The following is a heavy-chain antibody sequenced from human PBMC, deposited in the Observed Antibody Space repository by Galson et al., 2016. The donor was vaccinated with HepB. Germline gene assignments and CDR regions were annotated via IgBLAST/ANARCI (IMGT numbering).Heavy chain of an antibody. J-gene: IGHJ4*02. CDR3: AKNGVHGDYGDS. CDR2: ISFDGTVK. V-gene: IGHV3-30*18. Sequence: SLRLSCAASEFTISSYSMNWVRQAPGKGLEWVAVISFDGTVKYYADLVRGRFTISRDNARNTMSLQMNSLRTDDTAVYFCAKNGVHGDYGDSWGLGTLVTVSS. CDR1: EFTISSYS. D-gene: IGHD2-8*01.